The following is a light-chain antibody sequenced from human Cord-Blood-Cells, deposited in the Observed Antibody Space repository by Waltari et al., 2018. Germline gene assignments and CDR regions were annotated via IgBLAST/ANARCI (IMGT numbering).Light chain of an antibody. CDR2: GAS. CDR1: QSGSSSY. CDR3: QQYGSARYT. V-gene: IGKV3-20*01. J-gene: IGKJ2*01. Sequence: EIVLTQSPGTLSLSPGERATLSCRASQSGSSSYLAWYQQKPGPAPRPHVEGASSRATGIPDRFSGSGSGTDFTLTISRLEPEDFAVYYCQQYGSARYTFGQGTKLEIK.